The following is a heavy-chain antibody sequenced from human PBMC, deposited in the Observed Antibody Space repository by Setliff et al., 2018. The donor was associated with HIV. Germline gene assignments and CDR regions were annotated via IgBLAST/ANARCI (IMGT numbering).Heavy chain of an antibody. J-gene: IGHJ4*02. V-gene: IGHV3-9*01. CDR1: GFTFDDYA. CDR3: TKDHLSGWASDC. Sequence: AGGSLRLSCAASGFTFDDYAMHWVRQAPGKGLEWVSGISWNGETKGYVDSVKGRFTISRDNAKNSVYLQMNSLRVEDTAMYYCTKDHLSGWASDCWGQGTLVTVSS. CDR2: ISWNGETK. D-gene: IGHD6-19*01.